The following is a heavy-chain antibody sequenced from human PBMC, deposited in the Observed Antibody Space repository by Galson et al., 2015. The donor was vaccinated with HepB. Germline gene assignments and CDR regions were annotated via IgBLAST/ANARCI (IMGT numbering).Heavy chain of an antibody. CDR1: GLTFSNYA. V-gene: IGHV3-23*01. CDR3: AKDALGSSFCPFDI. Sequence: SLRLSCAASGLTFSNYAMGWVRQAPGKGLEWVSSIRGSGATTYYADSVKGRFTISRDNSKNTLYLQMNNLRAEDTAVYYCAKDALGSSFCPFDIWGQGTMVTVSS. CDR2: IRGSGATT. J-gene: IGHJ3*02. D-gene: IGHD6-13*01.